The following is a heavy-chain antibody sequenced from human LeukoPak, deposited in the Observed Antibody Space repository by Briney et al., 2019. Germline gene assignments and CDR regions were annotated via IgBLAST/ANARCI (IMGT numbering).Heavy chain of an antibody. Sequence: SETLSLTCTVSGGSISNYYWARIRQPPGKGLEWIGYIYDTGSTKYNPSLKSRLTISLHTSRNQFSLNLSSLTAADTAIYYCARVRNYPDAFDIWGQGTMVTVSS. CDR1: GGSISNYY. D-gene: IGHD5-24*01. V-gene: IGHV4-59*01. J-gene: IGHJ3*02. CDR2: IYDTGST. CDR3: ARVRNYPDAFDI.